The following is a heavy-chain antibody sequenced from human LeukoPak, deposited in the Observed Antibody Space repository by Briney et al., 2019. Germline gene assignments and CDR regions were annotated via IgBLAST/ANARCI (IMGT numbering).Heavy chain of an antibody. J-gene: IGHJ4*02. CDR2: IDNSGSYT. CDR3: AKGSAGGRPYYFDY. D-gene: IGHD6-13*01. V-gene: IGHV3-23*05. Sequence: PGGSLRLSCAVSGFTFSSYAMSWVRQAPGKGLEWVSAIDNSGSYTWYDDSAKGRFTISRDNSKNTLYLQMNSLRAEDTAVYYCAKGSAGGRPYYFDYWGQGTLVPVSS. CDR1: GFTFSSYA.